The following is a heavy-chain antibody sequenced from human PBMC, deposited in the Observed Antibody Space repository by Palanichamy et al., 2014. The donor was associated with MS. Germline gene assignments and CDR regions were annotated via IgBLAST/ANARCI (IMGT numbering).Heavy chain of an antibody. CDR1: GDSVSSNSAA. V-gene: IGHV6-1*01. Sequence: LQQSGPGLVKPSQTLSLTCAISGDSVSSNSAAWNWIRQSPSRGLEWLGRTYYRSKWYNDYAVSVKSRITINPDTSKNQFSLQLNSVTPEDTAVYYCARDRQPVDDYGESYYFDYWGQGTLVTVSS. CDR2: TYYRSKWYN. D-gene: IGHD4-17*01. J-gene: IGHJ4*02. CDR3: ARDRQPVDDYGESYYFDY.